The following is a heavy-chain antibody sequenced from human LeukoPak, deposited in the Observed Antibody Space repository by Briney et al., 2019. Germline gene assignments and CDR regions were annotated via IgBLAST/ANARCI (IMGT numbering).Heavy chain of an antibody. D-gene: IGHD1-26*01. V-gene: IGHV4-34*01. CDR1: GGSFSGYY. CDR2: INHSGST. Sequence: TETLSLTCAVYGGSFSGYYWSWIRQPPGKGLEWIGEINHSGSTHYHPSLKSRVTISVDTSKNQFSLKVSSVTAADTAVYHCARWTLRVGVSRADAFDIWGQGTMVTASS. CDR3: ARWTLRVGVSRADAFDI. J-gene: IGHJ3*02.